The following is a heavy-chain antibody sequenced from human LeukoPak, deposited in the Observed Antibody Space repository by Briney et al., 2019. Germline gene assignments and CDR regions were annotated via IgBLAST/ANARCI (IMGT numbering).Heavy chain of an antibody. J-gene: IGHJ4*02. CDR2: VNPNSGDT. CDR3: ALLFSSTWYRFDS. V-gene: IGHV1-2*02. Sequence: ASVKVSCKASGYTFTDYYIHWVRQAPGQGLDWMGWVNPNSGDTNHAHKFQGRVTMTSDTSISTAYMDLNRVRSDDTAVYYCALLFSSTWYRFDSWGQGTLVTVSS. CDR1: GYTFTDYY. D-gene: IGHD6-13*01.